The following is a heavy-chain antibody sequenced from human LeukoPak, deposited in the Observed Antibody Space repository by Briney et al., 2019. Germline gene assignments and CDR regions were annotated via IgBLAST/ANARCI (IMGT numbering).Heavy chain of an antibody. Sequence: ASVKVSFTASGYRFTIYDINWVRQAPGQGVERMGWMTPHSGNTGYAQKFQGRVTMTRNTSIRTAYMELSSLRSEDTAVYYCARVVRFCSSTSCSYYDYGGQGPLVTVSS. J-gene: IGHJ4*02. D-gene: IGHD2-2*01. CDR1: GYRFTIYD. V-gene: IGHV1-8*01. CDR2: MTPHSGNT. CDR3: ARVVRFCSSTSCSYYDY.